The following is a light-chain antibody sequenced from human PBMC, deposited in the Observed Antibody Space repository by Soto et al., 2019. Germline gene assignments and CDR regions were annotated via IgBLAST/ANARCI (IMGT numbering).Light chain of an antibody. CDR3: SSFAGSNNFPYV. CDR1: SSDVGAYDY. CDR2: KIN. Sequence: QSVLTPPPSASGSPGQSVTISCTGTSSDVGAYDYVSWYQQHPGKAPKLMIYKINKRPSGDPDRFSGSKSGTTASLTVSGLQAEDEADYYCSSFAGSNNFPYVFGTGTKVTVL. J-gene: IGLJ1*01. V-gene: IGLV2-8*01.